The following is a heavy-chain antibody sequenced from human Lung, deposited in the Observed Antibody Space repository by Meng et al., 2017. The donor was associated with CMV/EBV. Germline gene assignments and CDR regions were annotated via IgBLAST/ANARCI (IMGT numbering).Heavy chain of an antibody. J-gene: IGHJ2*01. V-gene: IGHV1-18*04. CDR3: ARGEMADPYWYFDL. Sequence: ASSYTFTNYGVAWVRQAPGQEREWMGWISSYNGDTKYAQQFQGRVTLTTDTSTGTAYMELRSLRSDDTAIYFCARGEMADPYWYFDLWGRGTLVTVPS. CDR2: ISSYNGDT. D-gene: IGHD5-24*01. CDR1: SYTFTNYG.